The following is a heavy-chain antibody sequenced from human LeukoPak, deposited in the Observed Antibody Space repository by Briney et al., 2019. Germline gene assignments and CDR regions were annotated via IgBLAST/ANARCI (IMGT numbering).Heavy chain of an antibody. CDR2: IWYDGSNK. Sequence: GGSLRLSCAASGFTFSSYGMHWVRQAPGKGLEWVAVIWYDGSNKYYADSVKGRFTISRDNSKNTLYLQMNSLRAEDTAVYYCARAGYGDHGDYWGQGTLVTVSS. CDR3: ARAGYGDHGDY. V-gene: IGHV3-33*01. J-gene: IGHJ4*02. D-gene: IGHD4-17*01. CDR1: GFTFSSYG.